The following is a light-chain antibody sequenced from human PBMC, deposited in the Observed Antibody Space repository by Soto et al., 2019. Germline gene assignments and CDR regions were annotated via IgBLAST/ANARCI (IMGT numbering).Light chain of an antibody. CDR2: SDD. Sequence: QSVLTQPPSRSGTPGQRGTISCSGSNSNIGRYSVNWYQHFPGTAPKILIYSDDERPSGVPDRFSGSKSGTSASLAISGLQSEDEAEYYCAAWDDNLNGPLFGGGTQLTVL. J-gene: IGLJ3*02. V-gene: IGLV1-44*01. CDR3: AAWDDNLNGPL. CDR1: NSNIGRYS.